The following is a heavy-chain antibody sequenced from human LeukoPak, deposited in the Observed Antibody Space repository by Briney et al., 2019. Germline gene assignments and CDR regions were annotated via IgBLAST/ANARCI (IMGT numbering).Heavy chain of an antibody. D-gene: IGHD3-22*01. Sequence: PGGSLRLSCAASGFTFSSYAMTWVRQAPGKGLEWVSVISGSGDSTYYADSVKGRFTISRDNSKNTLYLQMNSLRAEDTAVYYCAKRFPTYYYDSSDYWGQGTLVTVSS. V-gene: IGHV3-23*01. J-gene: IGHJ4*02. CDR3: AKRFPTYYYDSSDY. CDR2: ISGSGDST. CDR1: GFTFSSYA.